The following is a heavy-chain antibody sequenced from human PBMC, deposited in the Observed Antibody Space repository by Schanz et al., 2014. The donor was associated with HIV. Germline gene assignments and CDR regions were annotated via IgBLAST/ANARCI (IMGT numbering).Heavy chain of an antibody. CDR1: GFTFSSYG. V-gene: IGHV3-33*01. J-gene: IGHJ4*02. CDR2: IWFDGSNR. CDR3: VRDQSLWGSGYTYLDY. Sequence: VQLVESGGGVVQPGRSLRLSCAASGFTFSSYGMHWVRQAPGKGLEWVAVIWFDGSNRYYSDSVKGRFTIARDNSKNTLYLQMNSLRVEDTAVYHCVRDQSLWGSGYTYLDYWGQGTLVTVSS. D-gene: IGHD5-12*01.